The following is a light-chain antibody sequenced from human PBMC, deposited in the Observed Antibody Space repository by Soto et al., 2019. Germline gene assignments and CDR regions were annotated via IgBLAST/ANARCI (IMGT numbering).Light chain of an antibody. CDR2: DNN. CDR1: TSNVGSNY. CDR3: GTWDSSLTAGV. V-gene: IGLV1-51*01. J-gene: IGLJ2*01. Sequence: QSVLTQPPSVSAAPGQKVTISCSGSTSNVGSNYVSWYQHLPGTAPKLLIYDNNKRPSGIPDRFSGSKSGTSATLCITGLQTGDEADYYCGTWDSSLTAGVFGGGTQLTVL.